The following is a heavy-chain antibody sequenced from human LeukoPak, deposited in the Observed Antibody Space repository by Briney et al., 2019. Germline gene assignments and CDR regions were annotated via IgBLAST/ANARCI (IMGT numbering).Heavy chain of an antibody. J-gene: IGHJ6*02. CDR1: GFSFSSYW. CDR3: TRSGGLDV. CDR2: IDEGGSTT. V-gene: IGHV3-74*01. Sequence: GGSLRLSCAASGFSFSSYWMYWVRQAPGKGLVWVSRIDEGGSTTSYADSVKGRFTISRDNAKNTVYLQMNSLRGEDTAIYYCTRSGGLDVWGQGATVTVS. D-gene: IGHD6-25*01.